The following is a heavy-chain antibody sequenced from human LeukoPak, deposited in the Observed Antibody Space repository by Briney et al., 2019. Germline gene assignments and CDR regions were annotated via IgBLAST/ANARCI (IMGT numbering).Heavy chain of an antibody. J-gene: IGHJ3*02. Sequence: PGGSLRLSCTGSGFSFGDDAMHWVRQAPGKGLEWIGYIYYSGSTNYNPSLKTRVTISVDTSKNQFSLKLSSVTAADTAVYYCARDGSYGAFDIWGQGTMVTVSS. D-gene: IGHD1-26*01. CDR2: IYYSGST. CDR1: GFSFGDDA. V-gene: IGHV4-61*08. CDR3: ARDGSYGAFDI.